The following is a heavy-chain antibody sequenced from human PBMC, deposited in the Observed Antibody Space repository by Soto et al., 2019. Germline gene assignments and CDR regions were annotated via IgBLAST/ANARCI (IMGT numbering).Heavy chain of an antibody. V-gene: IGHV1-3*01. D-gene: IGHD2-15*01. J-gene: IGHJ5*02. Sequence: GASVKVSCKASGYTFTSYAMHWVRQAPGQRLEWMGWINAGNGNTKYSQKFQGRVTITRDTSASTAYMELSSLRSEDTAVYYCARGFRGGYADWLDPWGQGTLVTVSS. CDR3: ARGFRGGYADWLDP. CDR1: GYTFTSYA. CDR2: INAGNGNT.